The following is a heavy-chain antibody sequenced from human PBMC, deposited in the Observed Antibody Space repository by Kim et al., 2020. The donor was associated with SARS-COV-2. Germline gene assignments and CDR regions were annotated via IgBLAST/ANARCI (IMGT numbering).Heavy chain of an antibody. V-gene: IGHV4-61*02. CDR2: IYTSGST. CDR1: GGSISSGSYY. D-gene: IGHD3-10*01. CDR3: ARGAMVRGVIDARLYYFYGMDV. J-gene: IGHJ6*02. Sequence: SETLSLTCTVSGGSISSGSYYWSWIRQPAGKGLEWIGRIYTSGSTNYNPSLKSRVTISVDTSKNQFSLKLSSVTAADTAVYYCARGAMVRGVIDARLYYFYGMDVWGQGTTVTVSS.